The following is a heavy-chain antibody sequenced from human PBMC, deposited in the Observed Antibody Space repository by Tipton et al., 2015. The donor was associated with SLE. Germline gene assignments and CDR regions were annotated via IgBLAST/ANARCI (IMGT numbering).Heavy chain of an antibody. CDR2: IYYSGST. Sequence: TLSLTCTVSGGSLSSSSYYWGWIRQPPGKGLEWIGSIYYSGSTYYNPSLKSRVTISVDTSKNQFSLKLSSVTAADTAVYYCARHGYSSSYYYYYMDVWGKGTTVTVSS. J-gene: IGHJ6*03. CDR1: GGSLSSSSYY. V-gene: IGHV4-39*01. CDR3: ARHGYSSSYYYYYMDV. D-gene: IGHD6-13*01.